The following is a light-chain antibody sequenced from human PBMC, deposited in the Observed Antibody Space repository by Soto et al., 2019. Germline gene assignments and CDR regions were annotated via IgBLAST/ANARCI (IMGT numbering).Light chain of an antibody. Sequence: IVFTQSPGTVSLSHGERATLSCRASQSVTSSYLAWYQQKPGQAPRLLIYGVSSRATGIPDRFSGSGAGTDFTLTISRLEPEDFAVYYCQQYGDSPLTFGGGTKVAIK. CDR1: QSVTSSY. J-gene: IGKJ4*01. V-gene: IGKV3-20*01. CDR3: QQYGDSPLT. CDR2: GVS.